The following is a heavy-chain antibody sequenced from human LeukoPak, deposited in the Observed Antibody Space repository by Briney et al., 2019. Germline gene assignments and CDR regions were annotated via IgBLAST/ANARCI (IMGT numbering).Heavy chain of an antibody. V-gene: IGHV3-23*01. Sequence: GGSLRLSCAASGFTFSSYAMRWVRQAPGKGLEWVSGISGSGGSTYYADSVKGRFTISRDNSKNTLYLQMNSLRAEDTAVYYCAEGAASEYYFDSWGQGTLVTVSS. J-gene: IGHJ4*02. D-gene: IGHD6-25*01. CDR2: ISGSGGST. CDR1: GFTFSSYA. CDR3: AEGAASEYYFDS.